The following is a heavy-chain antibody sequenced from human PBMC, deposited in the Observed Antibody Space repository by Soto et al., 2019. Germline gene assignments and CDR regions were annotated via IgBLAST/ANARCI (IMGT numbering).Heavy chain of an antibody. CDR3: ARQGPHYYGSGSFFDY. J-gene: IGHJ4*02. D-gene: IGHD3-10*01. V-gene: IGHV4-31*03. Sequence: QVQLQESGPGLVKPSQTLSLTCTVSGGSISSGGYYWSWIRQHPGKGLEWIGYIYYSGSTYYNPSLKSRVTISXXTXKXXFSLKLSSVTAADTAVYYCARQGPHYYGSGSFFDYWGQGTLVTVSS. CDR1: GGSISSGGYY. CDR2: IYYSGST.